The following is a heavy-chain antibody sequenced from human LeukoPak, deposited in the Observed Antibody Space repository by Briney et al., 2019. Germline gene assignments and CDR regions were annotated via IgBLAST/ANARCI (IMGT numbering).Heavy chain of an antibody. CDR3: ARHSLLWFGELWRWFDP. J-gene: IGHJ5*02. V-gene: IGHV4-34*01. CDR1: GGSFSGYY. D-gene: IGHD3-10*01. CDR2: INHSGST. Sequence: PSETLSLTCAVYGGSFSGYYWSWIRQPPGKGLEWIGEINHSGSTNYNPSLKSRVTISVDTSKNQFSLKLSSVTAADTAVYYCARHSLLWFGELWRWFDPWGQGTLVTVSS.